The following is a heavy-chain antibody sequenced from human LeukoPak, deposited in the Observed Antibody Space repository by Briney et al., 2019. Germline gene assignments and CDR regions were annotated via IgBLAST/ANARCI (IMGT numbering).Heavy chain of an antibody. CDR2: IYSSGST. V-gene: IGHV4-39*07. CDR1: GGSISSYY. CDR3: ARSDGYGLVGI. Sequence: SETLSLTCTVSGGSISSYYWGWIRQPPGKTLEWIGSIYSSGSTYYNPSLKSRVIIIIDTPKNHFSLTLSSVTAADTAVYYCARSDGYGLVGIWGQGTMVTVSS. D-gene: IGHD3-10*01. J-gene: IGHJ3*02.